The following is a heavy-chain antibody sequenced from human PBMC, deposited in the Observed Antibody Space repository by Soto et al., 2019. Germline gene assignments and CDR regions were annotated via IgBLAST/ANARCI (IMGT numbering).Heavy chain of an antibody. Sequence: QVQLVQSGAEVKKPGASVKISCKASGYTFTKYAIHWVRQAPGQRLEWMGWINTGNGNTKYSQKFQGRVTITRDTSATTAYMELSSLRSEDTTVYLCARGGNEWSRSPFLDYWCQGTLVTVSS. CDR3: ARGGNEWSRSPFLDY. CDR1: GYTFTKYA. D-gene: IGHD6-6*01. J-gene: IGHJ4*02. CDR2: INTGNGNT. V-gene: IGHV1-3*04.